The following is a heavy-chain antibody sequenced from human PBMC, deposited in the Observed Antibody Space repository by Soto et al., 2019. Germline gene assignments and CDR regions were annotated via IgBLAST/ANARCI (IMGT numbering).Heavy chain of an antibody. V-gene: IGHV4-39*01. CDR2: IYYSGST. J-gene: IGHJ5*02. CDR3: ASTERRWFDP. CDR1: GGSISSSSYY. Sequence: QLQLQESGPGLVKPSETLSLTCTVSGGSISSSSYYWGWIRQPPGKGLEWIGSIYYSGSTYYNPSLKSRVTISVVTSKNQFSLKLSSVTAADTVVYYGASTERRWFDPWGQGTLVTVSS.